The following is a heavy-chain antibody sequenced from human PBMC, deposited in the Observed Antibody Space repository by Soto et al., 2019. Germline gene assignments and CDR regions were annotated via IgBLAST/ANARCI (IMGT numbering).Heavy chain of an antibody. J-gene: IGHJ6*02. CDR3: ARGLTAGVFYDHTWGGYLPKTYGLDV. CDR1: GFTFNSYW. Sequence: EVQLVESGGGLVQPGGSVRLACAASGFTFNSYWMNWVRQAPGKGLEWVANIKQDGSEQYYVDSVRGRISVSRDNANNLMYLQMSSLRAEDTAVYYCARGLTAGVFYDHTWGGYLPKTYGLDVWGQGTAVTASS. CDR2: IKQDGSEQ. D-gene: IGHD3-16*02. V-gene: IGHV3-7*01.